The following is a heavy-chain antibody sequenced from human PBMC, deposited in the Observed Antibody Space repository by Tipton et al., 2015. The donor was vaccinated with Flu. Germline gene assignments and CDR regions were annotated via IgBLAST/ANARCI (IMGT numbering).Heavy chain of an antibody. CDR1: GFTFTDYW. V-gene: IGHV3-7*01. CDR2: IRQDGSEE. J-gene: IGHJ3*02. Sequence: SLRLSCAASGFTFTDYWMSWVRQAPGKGLEWVANIRQDGSEESYVDSVRGRFTISRDNAKNSLHLQMNSLRAEDTAVYYCARAPRDSDAFDMWGQGTMVTVSS. D-gene: IGHD2-21*01. CDR3: ARAPRDSDAFDM.